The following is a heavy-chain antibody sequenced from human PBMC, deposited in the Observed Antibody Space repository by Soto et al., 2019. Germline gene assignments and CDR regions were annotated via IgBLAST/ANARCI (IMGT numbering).Heavy chain of an antibody. CDR3: ARGPRSPTYYHDSSGLSGGFDP. V-gene: IGHV1-46*01. D-gene: IGHD3-22*01. J-gene: IGHJ5*02. Sequence: ASVKVSCKASGYTFTSYYMHWVRQAPGQGLEWMGIINPSGGSTSYAQKFQGRVTMTRDTSTSTVYMELSSLRSEDTAVYYCARGPRSPTYYHDSSGLSGGFDPWGQGTLVTVSS. CDR2: INPSGGST. CDR1: GYTFTSYY.